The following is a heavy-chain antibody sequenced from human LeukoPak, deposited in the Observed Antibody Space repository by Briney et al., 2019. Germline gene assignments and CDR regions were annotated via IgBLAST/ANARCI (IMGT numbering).Heavy chain of an antibody. J-gene: IGHJ4*02. Sequence: GGSLRLSCAASGFTFSSYWTSWVRQAPGKGLEWVANIKQDGSEKYYVDSVKGRFTISRDNAKNSLYLQMNSLRAEDTAVYYCARDGPYSGYYFDYWGQGTLVTVSS. CDR3: ARDGPYSGYYFDY. CDR2: IKQDGSEK. CDR1: GFTFSSYW. V-gene: IGHV3-7*01. D-gene: IGHD6-19*01.